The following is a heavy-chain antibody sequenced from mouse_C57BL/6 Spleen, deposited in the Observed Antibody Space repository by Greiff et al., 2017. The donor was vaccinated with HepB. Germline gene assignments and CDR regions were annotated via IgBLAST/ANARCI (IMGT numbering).Heavy chain of an antibody. CDR1: GFTFSNYW. V-gene: IGHV6-3*01. Sequence: EVKLEESGGGLVQPGGSMKLSCVASGFTFSNYWMNWVRQSPEKGLEWVAQIRLKSDNYATHYAESVKGRFTISRDDSKRSVYLRMNNLRAEDTGIYYCTKGYAMDYWGQGTSVTVSS. J-gene: IGHJ4*01. CDR3: TKGYAMDY. CDR2: IRLKSDNYAT.